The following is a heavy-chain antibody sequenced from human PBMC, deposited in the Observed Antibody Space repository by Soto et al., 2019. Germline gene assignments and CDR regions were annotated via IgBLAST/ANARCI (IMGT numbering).Heavy chain of an antibody. CDR3: AREVAAAASIDY. CDR1: GGSISSGGYY. V-gene: IGHV4-31*03. CDR2: IYYSGST. D-gene: IGHD6-13*01. Sequence: KTSETLSLTCTVSGGSISSGGYYWSWIRQHPGTGLEWIGYIYYSGSTYDNPSLKSRVTISVDTSKNQFSLKLSSVTAADTAVYYCAREVAAAASIDYWGQGTLVTVS. J-gene: IGHJ4*02.